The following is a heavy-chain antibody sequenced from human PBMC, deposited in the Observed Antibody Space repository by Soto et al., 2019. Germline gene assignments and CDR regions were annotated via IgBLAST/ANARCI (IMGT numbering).Heavy chain of an antibody. CDR1: GDTFSFYT. CDR2: VNPILAMS. Sequence: QVQLVQSGAEVKKPGSSVKVSCKASGDTFSFYTLNWVRQAPGQGFEWVGRVNPILAMSSSAPQFQGRVSMFADKSTGTAYMELRSLRSDDTAVYYCATSYGSGSSPFDYWGQGTLVTVSS. J-gene: IGHJ4*02. D-gene: IGHD3-10*01. CDR3: ATSYGSGSSPFDY. V-gene: IGHV1-69*02.